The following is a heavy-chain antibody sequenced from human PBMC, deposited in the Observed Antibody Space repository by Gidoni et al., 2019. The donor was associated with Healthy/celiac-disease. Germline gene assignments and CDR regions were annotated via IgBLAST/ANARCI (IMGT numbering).Heavy chain of an antibody. CDR2: ISYDGSNK. Sequence: QVQLVESGGGVVQPGRSLRLSCAASGFTFSSYAMHWVRQAPGKGLEWVAVISYDGSNKYYADSVKGRFTISRDNSKHTLYLQMNSLRAEDTAVYYCARDQYSSSLLPGYWGQGTLVTVSS. D-gene: IGHD6-13*01. V-gene: IGHV3-30*04. J-gene: IGHJ4*02. CDR3: ARDQYSSSLLPGY. CDR1: GFTFSSYA.